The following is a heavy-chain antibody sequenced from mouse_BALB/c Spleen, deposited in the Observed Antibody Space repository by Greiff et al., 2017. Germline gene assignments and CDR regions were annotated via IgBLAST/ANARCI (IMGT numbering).Heavy chain of an antibody. CDR2: FHPYNDDT. V-gene: IGHV1-47*01. CDR3: ARGGTTGDYFDY. J-gene: IGHJ2*01. D-gene: IGHD1-1*01. Sequence: VQVVESGAELARPGASVKLSCKAFGYTFTTYPLSWLKQNHGKSLEWIGNFHPYNDDTKYNEKFKGKAKLTVEKSSSTVYLELSRLTSDDSAVYYCARGGTTGDYFDYWGQGTTLTVSS. CDR1: GYTFTTYP.